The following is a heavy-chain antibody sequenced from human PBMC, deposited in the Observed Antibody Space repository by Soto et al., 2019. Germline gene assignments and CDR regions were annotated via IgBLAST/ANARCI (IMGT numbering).Heavy chain of an antibody. CDR3: ATEVIAATQGAFDI. D-gene: IGHD2-15*01. V-gene: IGHV1-18*01. Sequence: GASVKVSCKASGYTFTSYGISWVRQAPGQGLEWMGWISAYNGNTNYAQKLQGRVTMTTDTSTSTAYMELRSLRSDDTAVYYCATEVIAATQGAFDIWGQGTMVTVSS. CDR2: ISAYNGNT. CDR1: GYTFTSYG. J-gene: IGHJ3*02.